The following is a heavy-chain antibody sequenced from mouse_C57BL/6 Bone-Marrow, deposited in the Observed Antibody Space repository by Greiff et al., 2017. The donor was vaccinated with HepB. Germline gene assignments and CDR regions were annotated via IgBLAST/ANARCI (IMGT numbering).Heavy chain of an antibody. CDR1: GYAFSSSW. D-gene: IGHD3-2*01. V-gene: IGHV1-82*01. CDR3: ARGGWIRQVDYYAMDY. CDR2: IYPGDGDT. J-gene: IGHJ4*01. Sequence: QVQLQQSGPELVKPGASVKISCKASGYAFSSSWMNWVKQRPGKGLEWIGRIYPGDGDTNYNGKFKGKATLTADKSSSTAYMQLSSLTSEDSAVYFCARGGWIRQVDYYAMDYWGQGTSVTVSS.